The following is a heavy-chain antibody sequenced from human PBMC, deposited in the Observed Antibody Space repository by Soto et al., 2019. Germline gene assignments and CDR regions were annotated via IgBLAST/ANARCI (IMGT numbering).Heavy chain of an antibody. CDR2: ISAYNDKT. J-gene: IGHJ6*02. D-gene: IGHD1-1*01. CDR1: GYIFTSYG. V-gene: IGHV1-18*01. Sequence: QVQLVQSGAEVKKPGASVKVACTASGYIFTSYGISWVRQAPGQGLEWMGWISAYNDKTDYAQKLQGRVTMTTDTSTTTAYMELRSLRSDDTAVYYCARRKRWNDGGYYQYYMDLWGQGTTVTVSS. CDR3: ARRKRWNDGGYYQYYMDL.